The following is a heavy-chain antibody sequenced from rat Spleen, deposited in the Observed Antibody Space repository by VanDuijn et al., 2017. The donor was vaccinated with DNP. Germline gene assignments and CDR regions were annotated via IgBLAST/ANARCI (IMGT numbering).Heavy chain of an antibody. V-gene: IGHV5-20*01. Sequence: EVQLVVSGGGLVQPGRSLKLSCAASGFTFSDYYMAWVRQAPTRGLEWVAYITYDGGSAYYGDSVKGRFTISRDNAKSTLYLQMNSLRSDDVATYYCTIYYNTGDNWFAYWGQGTLVTVSS. CDR3: TIYYNTGDNWFAY. CDR2: ITYDGGSA. J-gene: IGHJ3*01. D-gene: IGHD1-1*01. CDR1: GFTFSDYY.